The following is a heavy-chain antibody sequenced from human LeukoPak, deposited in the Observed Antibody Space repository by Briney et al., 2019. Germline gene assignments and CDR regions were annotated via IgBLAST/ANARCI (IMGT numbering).Heavy chain of an antibody. CDR1: GVTLSNYA. CDR3: AKDRMVGASYWYFDL. Sequence: GGSLRLSCVASGVTLSNYAMSWARQAPGKGLEWVSGISSSGSGGNTYYADSVKGRFTISRDSSRNTLFLHMNTLRAEDTAIYYCAKDRMVGASYWYFDLWGRGTLVTVSS. CDR2: ISSSGSGGNT. J-gene: IGHJ2*01. D-gene: IGHD1-26*01. V-gene: IGHV3-23*01.